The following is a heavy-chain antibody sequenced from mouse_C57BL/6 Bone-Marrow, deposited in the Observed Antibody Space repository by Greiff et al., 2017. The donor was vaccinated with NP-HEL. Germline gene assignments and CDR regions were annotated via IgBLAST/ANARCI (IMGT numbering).Heavy chain of an antibody. D-gene: IGHD2-2*01. Sequence: VQLQQPGTELVKPGTSVKLSCKSSGYTFTSYWMHWVKQRPGQGLEWIGNINPSNGGTNYNEKFKSKATLTVDKSSNTAYMQLRSLTSDDSAVYYCAREGRWLRRGYWYFDVGDTGTTVTVSS. CDR2: INPSNGGT. V-gene: IGHV1-53*01. CDR3: AREGRWLRRGYWYFDV. J-gene: IGHJ1*03. CDR1: GYTFTSYW.